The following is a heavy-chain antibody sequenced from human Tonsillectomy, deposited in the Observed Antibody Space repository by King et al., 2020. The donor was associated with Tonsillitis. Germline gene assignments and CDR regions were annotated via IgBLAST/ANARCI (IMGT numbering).Heavy chain of an antibody. J-gene: IGHJ6*02. CDR2: TYYRSKWYN. V-gene: IGHV6-1*01. D-gene: IGHD3-16*02. CDR1: GDSVSSNSVA. Sequence: VQLQQSGPGLVKPSQTLSLTCAISGDSVSSNSVAWNWIRQSPSRGLEWLGRTYYRSKWYNDYAVSVKSRITNNPDTSKNQFSLHLNSVTPEDTAVYYCARVVLQSLGASSFHSGMDVWGQGTRVTV. CDR3: ARVVLQSLGASSFHSGMDV.